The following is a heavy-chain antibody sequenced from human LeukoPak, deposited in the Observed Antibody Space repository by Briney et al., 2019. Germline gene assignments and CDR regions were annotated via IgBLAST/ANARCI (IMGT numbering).Heavy chain of an antibody. CDR2: SYHSGST. Sequence: PSETLSLTCAVSGGSISSSNWRSGVRQPPGKGLELAVESYHSGSTNYKPSLKSRVTISVDKSKNQFSLKMSSVTAPDTAVYYCAISFMITFGGVIGDVDYWGRGTLVSVSS. D-gene: IGHD3-16*02. V-gene: IGHV4-4*02. CDR1: GGSISSSNW. J-gene: IGHJ4*02. CDR3: AISFMITFGGVIGDVDY.